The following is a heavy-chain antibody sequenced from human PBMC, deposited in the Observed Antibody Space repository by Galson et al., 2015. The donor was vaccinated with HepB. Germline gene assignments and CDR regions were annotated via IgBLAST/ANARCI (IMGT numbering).Heavy chain of an antibody. V-gene: IGHV3-30*18. D-gene: IGHD3-3*01. CDR1: GFTFSNYG. CDR3: AKGGYYDFWSAYDS. CDR2: ISYDGTNK. J-gene: IGHJ4*02. Sequence: SLRLSCAASGFTFSNYGIHWVRRAPGKGLEWVAVISYDGTNKYYAGSVEGRFTISRDNSKNTLYLHMNSLRPEDTAIYYCAKGGYYDFWSAYDSWGQGTLVTVSS.